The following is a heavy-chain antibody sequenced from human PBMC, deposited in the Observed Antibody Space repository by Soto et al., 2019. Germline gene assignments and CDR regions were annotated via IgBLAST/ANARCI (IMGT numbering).Heavy chain of an antibody. CDR1: GFTFSSYS. V-gene: IGHV3-21*01. CDR2: ISNSSSYI. Sequence: GGSLRLSCAASGFTFSSYSMNWVRQAPGKGLEWVSSISNSSSYIYYADSVKGRFTISRDNAKNSLYLQMNSLRAEDTAVYYCARDGGDYPKEDAFDIWGQGTMVTVSS. D-gene: IGHD4-17*01. CDR3: ARDGGDYPKEDAFDI. J-gene: IGHJ3*02.